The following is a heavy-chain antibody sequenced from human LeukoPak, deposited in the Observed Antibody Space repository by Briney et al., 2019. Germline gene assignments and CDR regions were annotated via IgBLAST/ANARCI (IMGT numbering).Heavy chain of an antibody. CDR2: IYYSGST. CDR1: GGSISSGDCY. V-gene: IGHV4-30-4*01. Sequence: SETLSLTCTVSGGSISSGDCYWSWIRQPPGKGLEWIGYIYYSGSTYYNPSLKSRVTISVDTSKNQFSLKLSSVTAADTAVYYCARDIVVVPAASRDYYYYYGMDVWGQGTTVTVSS. D-gene: IGHD2-2*01. CDR3: ARDIVVVPAASRDYYYYYGMDV. J-gene: IGHJ6*02.